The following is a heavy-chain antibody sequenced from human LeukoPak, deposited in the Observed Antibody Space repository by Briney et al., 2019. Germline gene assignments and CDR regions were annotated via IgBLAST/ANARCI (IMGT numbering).Heavy chain of an antibody. D-gene: IGHD2-2*01. Sequence: GGSLRLSCAASGFTFNSYWMSWVRQAPGKGLEWVANIKQDGSEKYYVDSVKGRFTISRDNAKNSLYLQMNSLRAEDTAVYYCAKDLVLEYCSSTSCYWNAFDIWGQGTMVTVSS. CDR3: AKDLVLEYCSSTSCYWNAFDI. J-gene: IGHJ3*02. V-gene: IGHV3-7*03. CDR1: GFTFNSYW. CDR2: IKQDGSEK.